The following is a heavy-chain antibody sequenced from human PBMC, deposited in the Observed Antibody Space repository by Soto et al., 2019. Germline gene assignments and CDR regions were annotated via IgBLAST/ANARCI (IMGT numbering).Heavy chain of an antibody. CDR2: IYWDDDK. CDR3: AHSYSDGGAYYYYFYS. D-gene: IGHD3-22*01. Sequence: QITLKESGPTLVKPTQTLTLTCTFSGFSLSTNGVSVAWIRQPPGKALERLALIYWDDDKRYLPSLNTRLTTTXATXKXQVVLTMTNMDPVDTATYYCAHSYSDGGAYYYYFYSWGQGTLVTVSS. J-gene: IGHJ4*02. CDR1: GFSLSTNGVS. V-gene: IGHV2-5*02.